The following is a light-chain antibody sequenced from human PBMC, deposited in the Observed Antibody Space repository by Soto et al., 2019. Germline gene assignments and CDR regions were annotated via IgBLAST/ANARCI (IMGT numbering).Light chain of an antibody. CDR1: SSDAGGYNY. J-gene: IGLJ2*01. V-gene: IGLV2-14*01. Sequence: QSALTQPASVSGSPGQSITISCTGTSSDAGGYNYVSWYQQHPGKDPKLMIYDVSNRPSGVSNRFSGSKSGKTASLTISGLQAEDEADYYCSSYTSSSTPHVVFGGGTKLTVL. CDR3: SSYTSSSTPHVV. CDR2: DVS.